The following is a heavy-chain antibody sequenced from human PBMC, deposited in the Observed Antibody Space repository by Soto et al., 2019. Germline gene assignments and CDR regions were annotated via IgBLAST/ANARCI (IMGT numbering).Heavy chain of an antibody. J-gene: IGHJ6*02. CDR2: IIPIFGTA. Sequence: SVKVSCKASGGTFSSYAISWVRQAPGQGLEWMGGIIPIFGTANYAQKFQGRVTITADESTSTAYMELSSLRSEDTAVYYCARVANQMATITNYYYGMDVWGQGTTVTVSS. V-gene: IGHV1-69*13. CDR3: ARVANQMATITNYYYGMDV. CDR1: GGTFSSYA. D-gene: IGHD5-12*01.